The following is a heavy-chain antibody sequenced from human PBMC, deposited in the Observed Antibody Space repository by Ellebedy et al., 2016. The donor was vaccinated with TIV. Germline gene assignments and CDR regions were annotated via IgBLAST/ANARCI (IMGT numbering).Heavy chain of an antibody. CDR1: GYTFTGYY. J-gene: IGHJ4*02. D-gene: IGHD3-10*01. Sequence: ASVKVSXXASGYTFTGYYMHWVRQAPGQGLEWMGWINPNSGGTNYAQKFQGRVTMTRDTSISTAYMELSRLRSDDTAVYYCARERGAARITMVRGLFDYWGQGTLVTVSS. V-gene: IGHV1-2*02. CDR2: INPNSGGT. CDR3: ARERGAARITMVRGLFDY.